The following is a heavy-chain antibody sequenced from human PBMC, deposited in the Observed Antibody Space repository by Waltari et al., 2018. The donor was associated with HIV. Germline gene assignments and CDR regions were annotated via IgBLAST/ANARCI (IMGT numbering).Heavy chain of an antibody. J-gene: IGHJ3*02. CDR2: IWSDGYNK. CDR1: GFTFSGYG. Sequence: QVYLMESGGGVVQPGGSLKLSCAAPGFTFSGYGMPWVRQAPGKGLEWVAVIWSDGYNKFYADSVRGRFTFSRDNSKYTLSLQMNSLRAEDTALYYCVKERGPFNGFDIWGQGTMVTVSS. CDR3: VKERGPFNGFDI. V-gene: IGHV3-33*06. D-gene: IGHD3-16*01.